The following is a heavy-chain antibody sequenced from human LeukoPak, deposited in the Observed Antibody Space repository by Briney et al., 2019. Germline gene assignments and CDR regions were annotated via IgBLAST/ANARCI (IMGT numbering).Heavy chain of an antibody. D-gene: IGHD6-13*01. Sequence: GGSLRLSRTGPGFKFRSFSMNRARQAPGKGLGWLSYISSTSSAIYYADSVKGRFTISRDNAKNSLYLQMDSLSAEDTAVYYCARDGAAAAFDIWGQGTMVTVSS. CDR2: ISSTSSAI. CDR3: ARDGAAAAFDI. J-gene: IGHJ3*02. CDR1: GFKFRSFS. V-gene: IGHV3-48*04.